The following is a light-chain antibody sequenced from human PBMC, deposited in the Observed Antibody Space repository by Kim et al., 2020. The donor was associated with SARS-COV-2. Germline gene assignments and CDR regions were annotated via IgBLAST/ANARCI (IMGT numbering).Light chain of an antibody. CDR1: SSDVGGYNY. J-gene: IGLJ2*01. Sequence: QSALTQPASVSGSPGQWITISCTGTSSDVGGYNYVSWYQQHPGKAPKLMIYDVSKRPSGVSNRFSGSKSGNTASLTISGLQAEDEADYYCSSYTSSSSVVFGGGTQLTVL. CDR2: DVS. CDR3: SSYTSSSSVV. V-gene: IGLV2-14*01.